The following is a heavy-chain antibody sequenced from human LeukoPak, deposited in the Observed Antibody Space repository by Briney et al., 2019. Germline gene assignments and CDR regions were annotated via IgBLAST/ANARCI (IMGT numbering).Heavy chain of an antibody. CDR3: ARDGMGNYYGSGSFH. J-gene: IGHJ4*02. CDR1: GFTFSSYA. V-gene: IGHV3-30*14. CDR2: ISYDGSNK. D-gene: IGHD3-10*01. Sequence: GGSLRLSCAASGFTFSSYAMHWVRQAPGKGLEWVAVISYDGSNKYYADSVKGRFTISRDNSKNTLYLQMNSLRAEDTAVYYCARDGMGNYYGSGSFHWGQGTLVTVSS.